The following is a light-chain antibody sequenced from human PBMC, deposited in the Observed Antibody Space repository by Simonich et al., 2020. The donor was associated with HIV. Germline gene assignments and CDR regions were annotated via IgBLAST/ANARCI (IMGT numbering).Light chain of an antibody. Sequence: EIVLTQSPGTLSLSPGERATLPCRASQSVRSSFLAWYQQKPGLAPRLLIYDASSRATGIPDRFSCSGSGTDFTLTISRLEPEDFAMYYCQQYGSSPKTFGQGTRVEIK. J-gene: IGKJ1*01. CDR3: QQYGSSPKT. V-gene: IGKV3D-20*01. CDR1: QSVRSSF. CDR2: DAS.